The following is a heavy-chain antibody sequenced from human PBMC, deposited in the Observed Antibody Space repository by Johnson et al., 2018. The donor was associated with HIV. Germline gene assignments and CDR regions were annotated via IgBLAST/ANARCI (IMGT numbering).Heavy chain of an antibody. J-gene: IGHJ3*02. CDR2: ISWNSGNI. D-gene: IGHD2/OR15-2a*01. CDR1: GFTFDDFA. V-gene: IGHV3-9*01. Sequence: VQLVESGGGLVQPGRSLRLSCAASGFTFDDFAMHWVRQAPGKGLEWVSGISWNSGNIGYADSVKGRFTISRDNAKNSLYLQMNSLRAEDTAVYYCARGVGYYSHDAFDIWGQGTMVTVSS. CDR3: ARGVGYYSHDAFDI.